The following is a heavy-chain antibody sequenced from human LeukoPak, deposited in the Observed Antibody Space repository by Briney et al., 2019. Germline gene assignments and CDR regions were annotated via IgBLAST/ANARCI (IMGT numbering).Heavy chain of an antibody. CDR1: GFTFSDYY. D-gene: IGHD1-26*01. CDR2: ISGSGGST. Sequence: PGGSLRLSCAASGFTFSDYYMSWVRQAPGKGLEWVSAISGSGGSTYYADSVKGRFTISRDNSKNTLYLQMNSLRAEDTAVYYCATKDVGATYYYYMDVWGKGTTVTVSS. V-gene: IGHV3-23*01. J-gene: IGHJ6*03. CDR3: ATKDVGATYYYYMDV.